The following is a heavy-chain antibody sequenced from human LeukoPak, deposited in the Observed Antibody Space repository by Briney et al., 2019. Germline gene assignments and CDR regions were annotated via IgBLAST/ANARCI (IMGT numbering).Heavy chain of an antibody. D-gene: IGHD1-20*01. J-gene: IGHJ4*02. Sequence: GGSLRLSCAASGFTFSSYSMNWVRQAPGKGLEWVSSISSSSTYIYYADSVKGRFIISRDNAKNSLYLQMNSLRAEDTAVYYCARDNVITGTRPYDYWGQGTLVTVSS. CDR1: GFTFSSYS. V-gene: IGHV3-21*01. CDR3: ARDNVITGTRPYDY. CDR2: ISSSSTYI.